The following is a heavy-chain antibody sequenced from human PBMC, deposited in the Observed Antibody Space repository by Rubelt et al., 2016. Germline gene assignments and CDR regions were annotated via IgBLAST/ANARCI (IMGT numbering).Heavy chain of an antibody. CDR2: IFPILDGV. Sequence: QVQVVQSGAEVKKPGSSVKVSCKASGGTFSSYAISWVRQAPGQGLEWLGRIFPILDGVKYARKFQDRVTITADKSASAAYMELRSLGAEETAMYYCAQEGSTPFDSWGQGTLVTVSS. CDR3: AQEGSTPFDS. D-gene: IGHD5/OR15-5a*01. V-gene: IGHV1-69*04. J-gene: IGHJ4*02. CDR1: GGTFSSYA.